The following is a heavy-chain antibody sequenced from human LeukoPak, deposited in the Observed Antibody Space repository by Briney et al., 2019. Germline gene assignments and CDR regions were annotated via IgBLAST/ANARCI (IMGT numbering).Heavy chain of an antibody. Sequence: SETLSLTCTVSGYSISSGYYWGWIRQPPGKGLEWIGSIYHSGSTYYNPFLKSRVTISVDTSKNQFSLKLSSVTAADTAVYYCALCNVVVPVFYFQHWGQGTLVTVSS. D-gene: IGHD2-2*01. J-gene: IGHJ1*01. CDR2: IYHSGST. V-gene: IGHV4-38-2*02. CDR1: GYSISSGYY. CDR3: ALCNVVVPVFYFQH.